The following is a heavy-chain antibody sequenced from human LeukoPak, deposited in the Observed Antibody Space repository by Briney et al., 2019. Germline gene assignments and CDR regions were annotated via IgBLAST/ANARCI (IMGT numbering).Heavy chain of an antibody. Sequence: PGGSLRLSCAASGFTFSGYSMTWVRQAPGKGLEWVSSISGGSDYIFHADSVKGRFTVSRDNAKNSLYLQMNSLRAEDTAVYYCVRGTGGLWDYWGQGTLVTVSS. V-gene: IGHV3-21*01. CDR1: GFTFSGYS. J-gene: IGHJ4*02. CDR2: ISGGSDYI. CDR3: VRGTGGLWDY. D-gene: IGHD2-8*02.